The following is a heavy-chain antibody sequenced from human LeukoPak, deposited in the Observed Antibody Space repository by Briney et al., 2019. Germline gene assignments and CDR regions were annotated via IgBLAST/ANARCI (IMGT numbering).Heavy chain of an antibody. CDR2: IKQDGGEK. CDR3: ARTERASGAFDI. V-gene: IGHV3-7*01. D-gene: IGHD3-10*01. J-gene: IGHJ3*02. Sequence: GGSLRLSCAASGFTFSNYWMNWVRQAPGKGLEWVANIKQDGGEKSYVDSVKGRFTISRDNAKNSLYLQMNSLRAEDTAVYYCARTERASGAFDIWGQGTMVTVSP. CDR1: GFTFSNYW.